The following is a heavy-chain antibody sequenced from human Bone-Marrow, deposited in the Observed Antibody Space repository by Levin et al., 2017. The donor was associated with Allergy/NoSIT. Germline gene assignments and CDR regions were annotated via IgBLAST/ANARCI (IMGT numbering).Heavy chain of an antibody. CDR2: IWLHGSNK. CDR1: GFTFRSYG. J-gene: IGHJ3*02. Sequence: LSLTCAASGFTFRSYGLHWVRQAPGKGLEWVAVIWLHGSNKNYADSVKGRFTISRDNSQNTLYLQMNSLRVEDTAVYYCARGIIGDVRVAHKEAFDIWGQGTMVSVSS. CDR3: ARGIIGDVRVAHKEAFDI. D-gene: IGHD2-8*02. V-gene: IGHV3-33*01.